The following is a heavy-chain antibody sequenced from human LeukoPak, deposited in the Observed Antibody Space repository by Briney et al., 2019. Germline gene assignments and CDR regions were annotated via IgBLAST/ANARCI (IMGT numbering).Heavy chain of an antibody. CDR3: AKVDTAMVGGVFDY. Sequence: GGSLRLSCAASGFTFNNYWMTWVRQAPGKGLEWVANIKQDGSEKYYVDSVKGRFTISRDNSKNTLYLQMNSLRAEDTAVYYCAKVDTAMVGGVFDYWGQGTLVTVSS. J-gene: IGHJ4*02. CDR2: IKQDGSEK. CDR1: GFTFNNYW. D-gene: IGHD5-18*01. V-gene: IGHV3-7*03.